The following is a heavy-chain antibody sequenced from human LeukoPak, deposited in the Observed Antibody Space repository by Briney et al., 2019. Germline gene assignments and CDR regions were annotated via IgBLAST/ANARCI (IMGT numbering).Heavy chain of an antibody. D-gene: IGHD6-13*01. J-gene: IGHJ6*03. Sequence: SETLSLTCTVSGGSISSSSYYWGWIRQPPGKGLEWIGSIYYSGSTYYNPSLKSRVTISVDTSKNQFSLKLSSVTAADTAVYYCARGQGAAAGPYYYYYMDVWGKGTTVTVSS. V-gene: IGHV4-39*07. CDR3: ARGQGAAAGPYYYYYMDV. CDR1: GGSISSSSYY. CDR2: IYYSGST.